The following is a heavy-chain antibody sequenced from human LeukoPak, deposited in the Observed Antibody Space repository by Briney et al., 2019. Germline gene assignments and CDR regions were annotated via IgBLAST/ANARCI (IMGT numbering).Heavy chain of an antibody. CDR2: VNPQGSGT. V-gene: IGHV3-74*01. CDR1: GFXFSSYW. D-gene: IGHD6-19*01. Sequence: GGSLRLSCGASGFXFSSYWIHWVRQAPGKGLVWVSRVNPQGSGTSYTDSVKGRFTISRDNAKDALPLRMDNLRVEDTAVYYCARARWSSTGWFLGYWGQGTLVTVSS. J-gene: IGHJ4*02. CDR3: ARARWSSTGWFLGY.